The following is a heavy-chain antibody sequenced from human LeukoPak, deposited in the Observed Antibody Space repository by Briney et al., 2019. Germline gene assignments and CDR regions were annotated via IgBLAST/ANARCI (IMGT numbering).Heavy chain of an antibody. D-gene: IGHD3-22*01. CDR2: ISGSGGST. J-gene: IGHJ4*02. V-gene: IGHV3-23*01. CDR1: GFTFSSYA. CDR3: AKPSEGMIVVVMYFDY. Sequence: GGSLRLSCAASGFTFSSYAMSWVRQAPGKGLEWVSAISGSGGSTYYADSVKGRFTISRDNSKNTLYLQMNSLGAEDTAVYYCAKPSEGMIVVVMYFDYWGQGTLVTVSS.